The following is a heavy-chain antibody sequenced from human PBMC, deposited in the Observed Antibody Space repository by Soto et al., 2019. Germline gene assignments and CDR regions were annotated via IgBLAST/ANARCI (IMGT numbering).Heavy chain of an antibody. V-gene: IGHV3-53*01. J-gene: IGHJ6*02. CDR2: IYSGGST. Sequence: GGSLRLSCAASGFTVSSNYMSWVRQAPGKGLEWVSVIYSGGSTYYADSVKGRFTISRDNSKNTLYLQMNSLRAEDTAVYYCAREGHASSGIDYYYYGMDVWGQGTTVTVSS. CDR3: AREGHASSGIDYYYYGMDV. D-gene: IGHD3-22*01. CDR1: GFTVSSNY.